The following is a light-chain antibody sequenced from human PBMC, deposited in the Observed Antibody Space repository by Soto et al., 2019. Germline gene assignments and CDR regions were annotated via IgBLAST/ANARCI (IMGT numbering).Light chain of an antibody. Sequence: QAVVTQERSLTVSPGGTGTLPCGSSTGAVTSGHYPYWFQQKPGQAPRTLIYETSNTYSWTPARFSGSLLGGKAALTLSGAQPEDQAEYYCLLSYSGTRSGVFGGRTQLTVL. J-gene: IGLJ2*01. V-gene: IGLV7-46*01. CDR2: ETS. CDR3: LLSYSGTRSGV. CDR1: TGAVTSGHY.